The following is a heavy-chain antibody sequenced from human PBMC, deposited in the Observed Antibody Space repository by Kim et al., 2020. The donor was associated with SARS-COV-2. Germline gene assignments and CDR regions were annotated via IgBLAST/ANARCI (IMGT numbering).Heavy chain of an antibody. CDR3: ARVGSATYYDFWSGYYYFDY. Sequence: RFTISRDNAKNSLYLQMNSLRAEDTAVYYCARVGSATYYDFWSGYYYFDYWGQGTLVTVSS. V-gene: IGHV3-11*06. J-gene: IGHJ4*02. D-gene: IGHD3-3*01.